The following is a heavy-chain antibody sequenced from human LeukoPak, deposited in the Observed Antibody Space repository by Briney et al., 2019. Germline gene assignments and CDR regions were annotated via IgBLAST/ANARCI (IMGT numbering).Heavy chain of an antibody. J-gene: IGHJ3*02. V-gene: IGHV3-30*18. Sequence: EGSLRLSCAASGFTFSSYGMHWVRQAPGKGLEWVAVISYDGSNKNYADSVKGRFTISRDNSKNTLYLQMNSLRAEDTAVYYCAKWRQDYYDSSTYYYDGFDIWGQGTRVTVSS. CDR3: AKWRQDYYDSSTYYYDGFDI. CDR1: GFTFSSYG. CDR2: ISYDGSNK. D-gene: IGHD3-22*01.